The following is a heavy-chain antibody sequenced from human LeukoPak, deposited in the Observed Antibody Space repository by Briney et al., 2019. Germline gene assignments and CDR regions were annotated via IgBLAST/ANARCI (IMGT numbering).Heavy chain of an antibody. CDR2: ISGSGGST. J-gene: IGHJ6*02. V-gene: IGHV3-23*01. D-gene: IGHD3-10*01. Sequence: GGSLRLSCAASGFTFSSYAMSWVRPAPGKGLEWVSAISGSGGSTYYADSVKGRFTISRDNSKNTLYLQMNSLRAEDTAVYYCAKGYYGSGRYYYGMDVWGQGTTVTVSS. CDR1: GFTFSSYA. CDR3: AKGYYGSGRYYYGMDV.